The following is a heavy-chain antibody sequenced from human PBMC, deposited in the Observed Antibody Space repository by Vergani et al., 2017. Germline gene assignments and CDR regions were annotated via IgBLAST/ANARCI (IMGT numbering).Heavy chain of an antibody. CDR1: GYSFTSYG. J-gene: IGHJ6*03. Sequence: VQLVQSGAEVKKPGESLKISCKGSGYSFTSYGISWVRQAPGQGLEWMGGIIPIFGTANYAQKFQGRVTITADESTSTAYMELSSLRSEDTAVYYCARVSSDYDFWSGPPYYYYYMDVWGKGTTVTVSS. CDR3: ARVSSDYDFWSGPPYYYYYMDV. D-gene: IGHD3-3*01. CDR2: IIPIFGTA. V-gene: IGHV1-69*01.